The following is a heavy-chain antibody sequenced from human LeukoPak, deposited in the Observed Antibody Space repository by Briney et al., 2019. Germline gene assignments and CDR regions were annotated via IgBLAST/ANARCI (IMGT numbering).Heavy chain of an antibody. CDR2: ISSSSSYI. Sequence: SGGSLRLSCAASGFTFSSYSMNWVRQAPGRGLEWVSSISSSSSYIYYTDSVKGRFTISRDNAKNSLYLQMNSLRAEDTAVYYCARDRVRGVNYLDYWGQGTLVTVSS. V-gene: IGHV3-21*01. CDR3: ARDRVRGVNYLDY. D-gene: IGHD3-10*01. J-gene: IGHJ4*02. CDR1: GFTFSSYS.